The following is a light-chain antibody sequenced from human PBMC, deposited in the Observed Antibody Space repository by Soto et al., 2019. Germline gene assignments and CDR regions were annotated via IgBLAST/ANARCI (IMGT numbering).Light chain of an antibody. V-gene: IGKV1-13*02. CDR1: QGISSA. Sequence: AIQLTQSPSSLSASVGDRVTITCRASQGISSALAWYQQKPGKAPNLLIYDASRLESGVPSRFSGSGSGTDFTLTISSLQPEDFATYHCQQFNGYPFTFGPGTKVDIK. CDR3: QQFNGYPFT. J-gene: IGKJ3*01. CDR2: DAS.